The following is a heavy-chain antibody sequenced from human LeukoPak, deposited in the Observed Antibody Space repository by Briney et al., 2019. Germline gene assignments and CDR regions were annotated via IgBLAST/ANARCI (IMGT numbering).Heavy chain of an antibody. CDR3: ARRGIAVAGGYYFDY. CDR1: GYSFTSYW. CDR2: IYPGDSDT. D-gene: IGHD6-19*01. J-gene: IGHJ4*02. V-gene: IGHV5-51*01. Sequence: GESLKISCKGSGYSFTSYWIGWVRQMRGKGLEWMGIIYPGDSDTRYSPSFQGQVTISADKSISTAYLQWSSLKASDTAMYYCARRGIAVAGGYYFDYWGQGTLVTVSS.